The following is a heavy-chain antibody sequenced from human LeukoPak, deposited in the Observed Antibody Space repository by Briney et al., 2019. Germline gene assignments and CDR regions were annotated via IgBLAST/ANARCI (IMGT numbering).Heavy chain of an antibody. J-gene: IGHJ4*02. D-gene: IGHD3-10*01. CDR2: IRYDGSNK. V-gene: IGHV3-30*02. Sequence: GGSLRLSCAASGFTFSSYGMHWVRQAPGKGLEWVAFIRYDGSNKYYADSVKGRFTISRDNSKNTLYLQVNSLRAEDTAVYYCAKVQTMVRGVTIDYWGQGTLVTVSS. CDR1: GFTFSSYG. CDR3: AKVQTMVRGVTIDY.